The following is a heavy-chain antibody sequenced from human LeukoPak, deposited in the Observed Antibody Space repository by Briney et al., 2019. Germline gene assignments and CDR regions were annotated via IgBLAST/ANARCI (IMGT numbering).Heavy chain of an antibody. CDR3: ARGRDSGGAFDY. CDR2: ISGTGGAT. Sequence: PGGSLRLSCVASGFSFGNYAMSWVRQAPGKGLQWVSQISGTGGATWYAGFARDRFTISRDNSKKTLYLQMSGVRVEDTAMYYCARGRDSGGAFDYWSQGTLVTVSS. J-gene: IGHJ4*02. V-gene: IGHV3-23*01. D-gene: IGHD2-15*01. CDR1: GFSFGNYA.